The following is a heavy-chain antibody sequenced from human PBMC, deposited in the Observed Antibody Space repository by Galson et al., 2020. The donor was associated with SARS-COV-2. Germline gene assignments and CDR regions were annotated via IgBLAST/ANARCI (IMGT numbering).Heavy chain of an antibody. CDR1: GGSISSYY. D-gene: IGHD1-26*01. CDR3: VGFRFYFRHYYGLDV. CDR2: IYYSGST. Sequence: ETSETRSLTCTVSGGSISSYYWSWIRQPPGKGLEWIGYIYYSGSTNYNPSLKSRVTISIDTSKNQFSLRLSSVTAADTAVYYCVGFRFYFRHYYGLDVWGQGTTVTVSS. V-gene: IGHV4-59*01. J-gene: IGHJ6*02.